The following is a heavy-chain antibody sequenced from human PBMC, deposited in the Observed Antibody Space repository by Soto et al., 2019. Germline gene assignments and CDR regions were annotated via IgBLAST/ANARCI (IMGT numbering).Heavy chain of an antibody. J-gene: IGHJ1*01. V-gene: IGHV3-64*01. CDR2: ISSNGGST. D-gene: IGHD2-21*02. CDR1: GFTFSSYS. CDR3: AREYGGNSKYFQH. Sequence: GGSLRLSCAASGFTFSSYSMNWVRQAPGKGLEYVSAISSNGGSTYYANSVKGRFTISRDNSKNTLYLQMGSLRAEDMAVYYCAREYGGNSKYFQHWGQGTLVTVSS.